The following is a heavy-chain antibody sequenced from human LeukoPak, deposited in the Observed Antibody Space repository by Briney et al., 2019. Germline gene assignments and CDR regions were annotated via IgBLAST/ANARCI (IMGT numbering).Heavy chain of an antibody. V-gene: IGHV1-2*02. D-gene: IGHD3-10*01. CDR3: ARADFGESYYGYYYYYMDA. CDR2: INPNSGGT. CDR1: GYTFTGYY. J-gene: IGHJ6*03. Sequence: ASVKVSCKASGYTFTGYYMHWVRQAPGQGLEWMGWINPNSGGTNYAQKFQGRVTMTRDTSISTAYMELSRLRSDDTAVYYCARADFGESYYGYYYYYMDAWGKGTTVTISS.